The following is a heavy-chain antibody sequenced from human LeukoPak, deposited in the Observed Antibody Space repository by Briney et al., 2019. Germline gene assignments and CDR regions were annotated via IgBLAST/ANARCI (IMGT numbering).Heavy chain of an antibody. CDR1: GGSFSGYY. D-gene: IGHD3-16*02. CDR3: AREVITSYYDYVWGSYRGQAFDI. J-gene: IGHJ3*02. CDR2: INHSGST. V-gene: IGHV4-34*01. Sequence: SETLSLTCAVYGGSFSGYYWSWIRQPPGKGLEWIGEINHSGSTNYNPSLKSRVTISVDTSKNQLSLKLSSVTAADTAVYYCAREVITSYYDYVWGSYRGQAFDIWGQGTMVTVSS.